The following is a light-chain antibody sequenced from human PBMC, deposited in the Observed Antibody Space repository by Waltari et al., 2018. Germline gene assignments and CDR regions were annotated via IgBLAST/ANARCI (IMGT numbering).Light chain of an antibody. CDR3: QQRGNWPPS. Sequence: DIVLSQSPATLALSPGERATLSCRASQNVNNYIGWYQQKTGQDPRPLIYDASYRATGIPARCSGSGDGTDYTLTISSLETEDVAVYYCQQRGNWPPSVGGGTKVEIK. J-gene: IGKJ4*01. CDR1: QNVNNY. CDR2: DAS. V-gene: IGKV3-11*01.